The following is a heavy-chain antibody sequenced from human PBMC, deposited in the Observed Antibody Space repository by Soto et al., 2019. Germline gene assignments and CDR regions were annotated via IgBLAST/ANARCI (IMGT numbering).Heavy chain of an antibody. Sequence: EVQVSESGGGLVQPGGSLRLSFAPSGFTFSHYPMNWVRQAPGKGLEWVSGISAGGDRTYYADSVKGRFTIFRDNSKNSVSLQMNSLRVEDTAVYYCARRVWGQGTLVTVSS. V-gene: IGHV3-23*01. J-gene: IGHJ4*02. CDR2: ISAGGDRT. CDR3: ARRV. CDR1: GFTFSHYP.